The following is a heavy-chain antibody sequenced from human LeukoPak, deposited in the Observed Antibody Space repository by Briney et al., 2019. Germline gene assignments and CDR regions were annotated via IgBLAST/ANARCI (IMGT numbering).Heavy chain of an antibody. J-gene: IGHJ6*03. CDR1: GFTFSSYS. CDR3: ARDRAFETYYYYMDV. CDR2: ISSSSSTI. Sequence: GGSLRLSCAASGFTFSSYSMNWVRQAPGKGLEWVSYISSSSSTIYYADSVKGRFTISRDNAKNSLYLQMNSLRAEDTAVYYCARDRAFETYYYYMDVWGKGTTVTVSS. V-gene: IGHV3-48*01. D-gene: IGHD3-10*01.